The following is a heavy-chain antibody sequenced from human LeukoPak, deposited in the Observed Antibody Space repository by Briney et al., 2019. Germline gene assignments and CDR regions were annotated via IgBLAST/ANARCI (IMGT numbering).Heavy chain of an antibody. J-gene: IGHJ3*02. CDR1: GGSISSGGYY. D-gene: IGHD3-22*01. V-gene: IGHV4-31*03. CDR2: IYYSGST. Sequence: TLSLTCTVSGGSISSGGYYWSWIRQHPGRGLEWIGYIYYSGSTYYNPSLKSRVTISVDTSKNQFSLKLSSVTAADTAVYYCARAPLGYDSSGPDAFDIWGQGTMVTVSS. CDR3: ARAPLGYDSSGPDAFDI.